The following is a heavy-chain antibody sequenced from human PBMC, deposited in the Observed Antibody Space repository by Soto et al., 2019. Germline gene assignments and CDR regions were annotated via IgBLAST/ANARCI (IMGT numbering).Heavy chain of an antibody. CDR3: ARDYSSFVNYYDFWSGYTEYTYYYYGMDV. D-gene: IGHD3-3*01. Sequence: GGSLRLSCAASGFTFSSYAMHWVRQAPGKGLEWVAVISYDGSNKYYADSVKGRFTISRDNSKNTLYLQMNSLRAEDTAVYYCARDYSSFVNYYDFWSGYTEYTYYYYGMDVWGQGTTVTVSS. J-gene: IGHJ6*02. CDR2: ISYDGSNK. CDR1: GFTFSSYA. V-gene: IGHV3-30-3*01.